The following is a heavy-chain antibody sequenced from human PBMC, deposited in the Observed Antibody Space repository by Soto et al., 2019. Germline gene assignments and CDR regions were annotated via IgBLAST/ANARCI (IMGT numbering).Heavy chain of an antibody. D-gene: IGHD2-8*02. CDR2: ISGSGGST. V-gene: IGHV3-23*01. Sequence: GGFLRLSCAASGFTFSSYAMSWVRQAPGKGLEWVSAISGSGGSTYYADSVKGRFTISRDNSKNTLYLQMNSLRAEDTAVYYCAKGFLREVWYYYYMDVWGKGTTVTVSS. CDR3: AKGFLREVWYYYYMDV. J-gene: IGHJ6*03. CDR1: GFTFSSYA.